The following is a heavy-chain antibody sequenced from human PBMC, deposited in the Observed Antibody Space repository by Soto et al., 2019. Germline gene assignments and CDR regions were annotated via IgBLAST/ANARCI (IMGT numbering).Heavy chain of an antibody. CDR3: ARDYYDSSGYLAPLDY. D-gene: IGHD3-22*01. Sequence: GGSLRLSCAASGFTFSSYSMNWVRQAPGKGLEWASSISSSSSYIYYADSVKGRFTISRDNAKNSLYLQMNSLRAEDTAVYYCARDYYDSSGYLAPLDYWGQGTLVTVSS. CDR1: GFTFSSYS. CDR2: ISSSSSYI. J-gene: IGHJ4*02. V-gene: IGHV3-21*01.